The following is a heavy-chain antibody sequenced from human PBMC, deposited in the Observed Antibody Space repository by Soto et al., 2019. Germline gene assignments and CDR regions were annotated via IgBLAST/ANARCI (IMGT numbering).Heavy chain of an antibody. CDR3: AGSYSGSPGGTLLY. J-gene: IGHJ4*02. CDR2: IYYSGST. V-gene: IGHV4-31*03. Sequence: QVQLQESGPGLVKPSQTLSLTCTVSGGSISSGGYYWSWIRQHPGKGLEWIGYIYYSGSTYYNPSLKSRVTITVDTSKNQAALKLSSVTAADTAVYYCAGSYSGSPGGTLLYWGQGTRVTVSS. D-gene: IGHD1-26*01. CDR1: GGSISSGGYY.